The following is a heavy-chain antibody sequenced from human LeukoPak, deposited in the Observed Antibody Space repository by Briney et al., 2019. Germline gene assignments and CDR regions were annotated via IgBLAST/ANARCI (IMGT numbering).Heavy chain of an antibody. CDR2: ISSSSSYI. Sequence: PGGSLRLSCAASGFTFSSYSMNWVRQAPGKGLEWVSSISSSSSYIYYADSVKGRFTSSRDNDKNSLYLQMNSLRAEDTAVYYCARARAATAYGGRYYYYYMDVWGKGTTVTVSS. V-gene: IGHV3-21*01. CDR3: ARARAATAYGGRYYYYYMDV. J-gene: IGHJ6*03. CDR1: GFTFSSYS. D-gene: IGHD4-17*01.